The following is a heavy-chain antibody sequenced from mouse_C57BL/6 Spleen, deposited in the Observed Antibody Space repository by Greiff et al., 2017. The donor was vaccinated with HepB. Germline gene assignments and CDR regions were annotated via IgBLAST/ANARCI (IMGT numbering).Heavy chain of an antibody. Sequence: QVQLQQPGAELVRPGTSVKLSCKASGYTFTSYWMHWVKQRPGQGLEWIGVIDPSDSYTNYNQKFKGKATLTVDTSSSTAYMQLSSLTSEDSAVYYCAAYYSNYVAWFAYWGQGTLVTVSA. CDR3: AAYYSNYVAWFAY. CDR1: GYTFTSYW. CDR2: IDPSDSYT. V-gene: IGHV1-59*01. J-gene: IGHJ3*01. D-gene: IGHD2-5*01.